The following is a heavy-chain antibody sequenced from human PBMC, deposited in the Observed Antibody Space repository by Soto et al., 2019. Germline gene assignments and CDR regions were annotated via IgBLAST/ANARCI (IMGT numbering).Heavy chain of an antibody. CDR1: VSSIIDYY. CDR2: FYPSGRT. D-gene: IGHD6-13*01. J-gene: IGHJ6*01. V-gene: IGHV4-59*01. CDR3: ERAAGGSSWPLYGMEV. Sequence: PSSTXSLTGTVAVSSIIDYYCILIRHSPGKGLDWIGYFYPSGRTDYNPSLKSRVNISVDTSKNQFSLELNSLTAADTAVYYCERAAGGSSWPLYGMEVWGQGTTV.